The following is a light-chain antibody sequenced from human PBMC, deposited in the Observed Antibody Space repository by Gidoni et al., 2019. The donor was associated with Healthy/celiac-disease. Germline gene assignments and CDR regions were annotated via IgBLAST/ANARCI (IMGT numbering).Light chain of an antibody. J-gene: IGKJ2*01. Sequence: DIQMTQSPSTLSASLGDRVTITCRASQSISSWLAWYQQKPGKAPKLLIYKASSLESGVPSRFSGSGSGTEFTLTISSLQPDDFATYYCQQYNSYPYTFXQXTKLEIK. CDR1: QSISSW. CDR2: KAS. CDR3: QQYNSYPYT. V-gene: IGKV1-5*03.